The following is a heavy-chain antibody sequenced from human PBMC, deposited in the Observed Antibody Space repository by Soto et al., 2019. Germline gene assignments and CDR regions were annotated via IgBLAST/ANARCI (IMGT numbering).Heavy chain of an antibody. CDR1: GGSISSGGYY. J-gene: IGHJ4*02. Sequence: QVQLQEAGPGLVKPSQTLSLTCTVSGGSISSGGYYWSWIRQHPGQGLEWIGYIYYSGSTYYQPSLQSRVTIEVDTSKNQFSLKLSSVTAADTAVYYCARLVGTVTTKIYYGDYWGKVTLDTVSS. CDR2: IYYSGST. CDR3: ARLVGTVTTKIYYGDY. D-gene: IGHD4-17*01. V-gene: IGHV4-31*03.